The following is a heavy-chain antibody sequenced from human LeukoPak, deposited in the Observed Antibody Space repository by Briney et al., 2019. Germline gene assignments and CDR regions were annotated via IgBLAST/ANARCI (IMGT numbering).Heavy chain of an antibody. Sequence: GGSLRLSCAASGFTFSSYAMSWVRQAPGRGLEWVSAISGSGGSTYYADSVKGRFTISRDNSKNTLYLQMNSLRAEDTAVYYCASPTFLFLSGAFDIWGQGTMVTVSS. V-gene: IGHV3-23*01. D-gene: IGHD3-3*01. CDR2: ISGSGGST. J-gene: IGHJ3*02. CDR1: GFTFSSYA. CDR3: ASPTFLFLSGAFDI.